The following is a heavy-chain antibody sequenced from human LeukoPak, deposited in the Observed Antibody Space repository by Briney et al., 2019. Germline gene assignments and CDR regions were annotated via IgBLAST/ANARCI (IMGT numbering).Heavy chain of an antibody. Sequence: PGGSLRLSCAASGFTFSSYAMSWVRQAPGKGLEWVSAISDSGDSTYYADSVQGRFTISRDNSKSTLCLQMNSLRAEDTAVYYCAKQLGYRSDGSCYFPYWGQGTLVTVSS. CDR1: GFTFSSYA. J-gene: IGHJ4*02. CDR2: ISDSGDST. CDR3: AKQLGYRSDGSCYFPY. V-gene: IGHV3-23*01. D-gene: IGHD2-15*01.